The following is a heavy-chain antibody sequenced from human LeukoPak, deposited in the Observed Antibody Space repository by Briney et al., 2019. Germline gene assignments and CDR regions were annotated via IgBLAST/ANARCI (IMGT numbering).Heavy chain of an antibody. V-gene: IGHV1-24*01. CDR2: FDPEDGET. J-gene: IGHJ4*02. D-gene: IGHD3-22*01. Sequence: ASVKVSCKASGYTFTGYYMHWVRQAPGKGLEWMGGFDPEDGETIYAQKFQGRVTMTEDTSTDTAYMELSSLRSEDTAVYYCAISTPMIVVAQCDYWGQGTLVTVSS. CDR1: GYTFTGYY. CDR3: AISTPMIVVAQCDY.